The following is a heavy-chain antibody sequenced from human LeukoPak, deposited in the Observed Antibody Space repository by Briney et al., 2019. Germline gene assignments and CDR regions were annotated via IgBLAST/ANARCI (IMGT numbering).Heavy chain of an antibody. Sequence: GGSLRLSCAASGFTLSDYSMNWVRQAPGKGLEWVSSISSSSNYIYYADSVKGRFTISKDSSKTSLQMSSLRAEDTAIYFCVKHSGGVYGNSDLWGQGTLVTVSS. V-gene: IGHV3-21*04. CDR2: ISSSSNYI. CDR3: VKHSGGVYGNSDL. J-gene: IGHJ5*02. D-gene: IGHD1-1*01. CDR1: GFTLSDYS.